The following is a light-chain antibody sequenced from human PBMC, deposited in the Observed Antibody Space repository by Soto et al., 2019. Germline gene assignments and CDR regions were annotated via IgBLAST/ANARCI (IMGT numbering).Light chain of an antibody. CDR3: QQRADWPIT. V-gene: IGKV3-11*01. CDR1: QNVGNY. Sequence: EIVLTQSPDTLSLFPGERATLSCRASQNVGNYLAWYQEKPGQAPRLLISDSSNRATGIPARFGGSGSGTDFTLTISGLEPDDFALYFCQQRADWPITFGPGTKVDIK. CDR2: DSS. J-gene: IGKJ3*01.